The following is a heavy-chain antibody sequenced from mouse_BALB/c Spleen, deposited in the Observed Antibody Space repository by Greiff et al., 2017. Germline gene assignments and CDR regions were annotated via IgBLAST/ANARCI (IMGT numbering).Heavy chain of an antibody. V-gene: IGHV5-6-4*01. J-gene: IGHJ2*01. CDR3: TRDDSYFDY. D-gene: IGHD2-13*01. CDR1: GFTFSSYT. Sequence: EVQGVESGGGLVKPGGSLKLSCAASGFTFSSYTMSWVRQTPEKRLEWVATISSGGSYTYYPDSVKGRFTISRDNAKNTLYLQMSSLKSEDTAMYYCTRDDSYFDYWGQGTTLTVSS. CDR2: ISSGGSYT.